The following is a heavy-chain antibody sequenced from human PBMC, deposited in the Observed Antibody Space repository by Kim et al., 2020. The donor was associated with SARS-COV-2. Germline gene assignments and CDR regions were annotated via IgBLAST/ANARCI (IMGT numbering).Heavy chain of an antibody. J-gene: IGHJ5*02. CDR2: IATISGHP. D-gene: IGHD3-10*01. CDR1: GYSFGNYA. CDR3: VRDQALPGKENYFDP. V-gene: IGHV7-4-1*02. Sequence: ASVKVSCKASGYSFGNYAINWLRQAPGQGLEWLGWIATISGHPTYVRGLTGRFVFSLDTSVRTAYLQINSLTAEDTAIYYCVRDQALPGKENYFDPWGQGTLVTVSS.